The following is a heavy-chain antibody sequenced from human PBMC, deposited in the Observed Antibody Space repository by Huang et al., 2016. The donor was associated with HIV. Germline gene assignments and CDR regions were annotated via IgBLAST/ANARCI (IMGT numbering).Heavy chain of an antibody. CDR1: GYTFTRYA. V-gene: IGHV7-4-1*02. CDR3: ARDYYDSRGYDIHAVVDY. D-gene: IGHD3-22*01. CDR2: INTNTGDP. Sequence: QVQLVQSGSELRKPGASVKVSCQASGYTFTRYAMNWVRQAPGQGLEWLRWINTNTGDPTYDQACTGRFVLSLDTSVSTAYLQISSLEAEDTAVYYCARDYYDSRGYDIHAVVDYWGQGTLVTVSS. J-gene: IGHJ4*02.